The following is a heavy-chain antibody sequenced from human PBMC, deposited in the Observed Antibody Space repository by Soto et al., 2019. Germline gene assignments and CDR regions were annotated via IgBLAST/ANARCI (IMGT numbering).Heavy chain of an antibody. CDR3: ARTPVVVINPGYYYYGMDA. D-gene: IGHD2-15*01. V-gene: IGHV1-69*13. J-gene: IGHJ6*02. CDR2: IIPMFGAA. Sequence: ASVKVSCKASGGTFRSYAMSWVRQAPGQGLEWMGRIIPMFGAADYAQRFQGRVTITADESTSTAYMEVRSLRAEDTAVYYCARTPVVVINPGYYYYGMDAWGQGTTVTVSS. CDR1: GGTFRSYA.